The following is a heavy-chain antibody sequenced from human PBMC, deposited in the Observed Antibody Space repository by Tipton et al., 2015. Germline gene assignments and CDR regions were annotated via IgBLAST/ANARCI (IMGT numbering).Heavy chain of an antibody. J-gene: IGHJ5*02. D-gene: IGHD3-22*01. V-gene: IGHV4-61*01. CDR1: GGSVTSNNYF. CDR2: IVHSGST. CDR3: ARGGAGYYYDSVGYLS. Sequence: TLSLTCSVSGGSVTSNNYFWIWIRQPPGKGLEWIGYIVHSGSTSYNPSLRSRVFISIDTSKNQFSLKLNSVTAADTAVYYCARGGAGYYYDSVGYLSWGQGTLVTVSS.